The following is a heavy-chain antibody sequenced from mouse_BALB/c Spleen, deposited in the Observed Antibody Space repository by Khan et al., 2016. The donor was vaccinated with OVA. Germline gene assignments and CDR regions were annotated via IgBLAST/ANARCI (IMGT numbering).Heavy chain of an antibody. Sequence: QVQLKESGPGLVAPSQSLSITCTVSGFSLTGYGVNWVRQPPGKDLEWLGMIWSDGSTYYNSALKSRLSINKDNSKSQVFLKMNSLQTDDTARYFCAREPRLWGFAYWGQGTLVTVST. CDR3: AREPRLWGFAY. CDR1: GFSLTGYG. V-gene: IGHV2-6-7*01. J-gene: IGHJ3*01. D-gene: IGHD1-1*02. CDR2: IWSDGST.